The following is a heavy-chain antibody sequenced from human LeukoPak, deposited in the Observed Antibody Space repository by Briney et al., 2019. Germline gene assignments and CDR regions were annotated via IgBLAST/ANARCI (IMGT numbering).Heavy chain of an antibody. CDR1: GFTFDDYA. Sequence: GRSLRLSCAASGFTFDDYAMHWVRQAPGKGLEWVSGISWNSGSIGYADSVKGRFTISRDNAKNSLYLQMNSLRAEDMALYYCAKDRTIFGVVINPDAFDIWGQGTMVTVSS. D-gene: IGHD3-3*01. CDR3: AKDRTIFGVVINPDAFDI. J-gene: IGHJ3*02. CDR2: ISWNSGSI. V-gene: IGHV3-9*03.